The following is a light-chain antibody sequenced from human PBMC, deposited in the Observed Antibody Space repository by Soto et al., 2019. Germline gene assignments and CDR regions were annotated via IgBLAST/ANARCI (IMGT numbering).Light chain of an antibody. V-gene: IGKV1-27*01. J-gene: IGKJ3*01. CDR3: QEHNGDLPVS. Sequence: DIQMTQSPSSLSASVGDRVTITCRSSQAIDQSEDWYQQKPGQVPKLLIYAASTLHSGVPSRFSGSGSGTHFSHTITGLQPEDVATYFCQEHNGDLPVSFGPGITVDV. CDR1: QAIDQS. CDR2: AAS.